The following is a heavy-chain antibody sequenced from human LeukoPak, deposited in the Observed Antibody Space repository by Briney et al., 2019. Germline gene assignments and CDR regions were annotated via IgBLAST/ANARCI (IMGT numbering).Heavy chain of an antibody. D-gene: IGHD6-19*01. Sequence: GGSLRPSCAASGFTFSSYAMSWVRQAPGKGLEWVSSISNSNSYIYHADSVKGRFTISRDNAKRSLYLQMNSLRAEDTAVYYCASWSGAVAGNYYFDYWGQGALVTVSS. CDR3: ASWSGAVAGNYYFDY. CDR1: GFTFSSYA. V-gene: IGHV3-21*01. J-gene: IGHJ4*02. CDR2: ISNSNSYI.